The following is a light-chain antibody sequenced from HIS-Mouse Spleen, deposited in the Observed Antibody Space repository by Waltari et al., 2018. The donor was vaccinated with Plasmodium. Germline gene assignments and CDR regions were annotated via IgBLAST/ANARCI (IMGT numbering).Light chain of an antibody. Sequence: QSALTQPASVSGSPGQSITISCTGTSSDVGGYNYVSWYQQHPGKAPKPMIFDVSNRPPGVSNRFSGSKSGNTASLTISGLQAEDEADYYCSSYTSSSTAFGTGTKVTVL. V-gene: IGLV2-14*03. CDR1: SSDVGGYNY. J-gene: IGLJ1*01. CDR2: DVS. CDR3: SSYTSSSTA.